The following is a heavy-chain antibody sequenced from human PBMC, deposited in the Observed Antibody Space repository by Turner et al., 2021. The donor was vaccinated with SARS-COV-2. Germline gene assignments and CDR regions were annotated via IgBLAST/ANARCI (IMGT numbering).Heavy chain of an antibody. D-gene: IGHD3-3*01. V-gene: IGHV3-7*01. CDR2: IKQDGSEK. CDR3: TRDSAYYDFWSGYYTGRENPYFDY. J-gene: IGHJ4*01. Sequence: EVQLVESGGGLVQPGGSRRLSCAASGFTFRSYWMNWVRQAPGKGLEWVANIKQDGSEKYYVDSVKGRFTISRDNAKNSLYLQMNSLRAEDTAVYYCTRDSAYYDFWSGYYTGRENPYFDYWGHGTLVTVSS. CDR1: GFTFRSYW.